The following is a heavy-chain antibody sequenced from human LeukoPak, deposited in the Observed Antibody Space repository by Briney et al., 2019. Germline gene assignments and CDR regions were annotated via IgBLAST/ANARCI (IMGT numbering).Heavy chain of an antibody. D-gene: IGHD6-6*01. V-gene: IGHV3-21*01. CDR2: ISSSSSYI. CDR3: ARPGVGSSDPDY. CDR1: GFTFSSYS. Sequence: GGSLRLYCAASGFTFSSYSMNWVRQAPGKGLEWVSSISSSSSYIYYADSVKGRFTISRDNAKNSLYLQMNSLRAEDTAVYYCARPGVGSSDPDYWGQGTLVTVSS. J-gene: IGHJ4*02.